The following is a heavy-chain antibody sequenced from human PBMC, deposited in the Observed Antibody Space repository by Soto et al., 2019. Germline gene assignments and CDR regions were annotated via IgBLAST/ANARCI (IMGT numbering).Heavy chain of an antibody. Sequence: QVQLVQSGGGVVQPGTSLRLSSAASGFSFSTYGMHWVRQAPGKGLEWVATISYDGTNEYHADSAKGRFTVSRDNSKNTLHLQMNSLRPEDTAVYYCAKDSSVVAAGSGGWFDPWGQGSLVIVSS. D-gene: IGHD6-13*01. J-gene: IGHJ5*02. V-gene: IGHV3-30*18. CDR1: GFSFSTYG. CDR2: ISYDGTNE. CDR3: AKDSSVVAAGSGGWFDP.